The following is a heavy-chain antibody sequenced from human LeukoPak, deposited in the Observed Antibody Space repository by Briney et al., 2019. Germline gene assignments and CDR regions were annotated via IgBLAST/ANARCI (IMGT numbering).Heavy chain of an antibody. V-gene: IGHV1-69*13. D-gene: IGHD6-13*01. CDR2: IIPIFGTA. CDR3: ARASGYSSSWFNWYFDL. Sequence: ASVKVSCKASGGTFSSYAISWVRQAPGQGLEWMGGIIPIFGTANYAQKFQGRVTITADESTSTAYMELSSLRSEDTVVYYCARASGYSSSWFNWYFDLWGRGTLVTVSS. J-gene: IGHJ2*01. CDR1: GGTFSSYA.